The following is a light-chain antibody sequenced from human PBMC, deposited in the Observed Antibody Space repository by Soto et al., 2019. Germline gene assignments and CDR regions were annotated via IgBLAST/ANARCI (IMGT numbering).Light chain of an antibody. CDR2: EVS. Sequence: QSVLTQPPSASGSPGQSVTISCTGTSSDVGGYNYVSWYQHHPGKAPKLMIYEVSKRPSGVPDRFSGSKSGNTASLTVSGLQAEDEADYYCSSYAGSNILLFGGGTKRTVL. CDR1: SSDVGGYNY. V-gene: IGLV2-8*01. CDR3: SSYAGSNILL. J-gene: IGLJ2*01.